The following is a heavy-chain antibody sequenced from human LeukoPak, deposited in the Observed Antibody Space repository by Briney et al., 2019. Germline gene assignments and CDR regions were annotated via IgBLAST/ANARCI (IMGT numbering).Heavy chain of an antibody. D-gene: IGHD6-6*01. CDR3: ARLIRLGSSSGGDFDY. CDR1: GGTFSSYA. Sequence: SVKVSCKASGGTFSSYAISWVRQAPGQGLEWMGRITPILGIANYAQKFQGRVTITADKSTSTAYMELSSLRSEDTAVYYCARLIRLGSSSGGDFDYWGQGTLVTVSS. CDR2: ITPILGIA. J-gene: IGHJ4*02. V-gene: IGHV1-69*04.